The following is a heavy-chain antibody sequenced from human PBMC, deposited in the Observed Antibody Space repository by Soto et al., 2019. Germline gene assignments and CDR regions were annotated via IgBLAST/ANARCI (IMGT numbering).Heavy chain of an antibody. J-gene: IGHJ6*02. CDR1: GFTFSGSA. Sequence: EVPLVESGGGLVQPGGSLKLSCAASGFTFSGSAMHWVRQASGKGLEWVGRIRSKANSYATAYAASVKGRFTISRDDSKNTAYLQMNSLKTEDTAVYYCTRQMGYCSGGSCYSLDYYYGMDVWGQGTTVTVSS. CDR2: IRSKANSYAT. D-gene: IGHD2-15*01. V-gene: IGHV3-73*02. CDR3: TRQMGYCSGGSCYSLDYYYGMDV.